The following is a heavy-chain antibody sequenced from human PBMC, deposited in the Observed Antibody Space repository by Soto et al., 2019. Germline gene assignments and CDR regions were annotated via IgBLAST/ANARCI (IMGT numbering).Heavy chain of an antibody. CDR1: CGSVTNSSYY. V-gene: IGHV4-39*01. D-gene: IGHD4-4*01. Sequence: SETLSRTCTVSCGSVTNSSYYWGWIRQSPGKGLELIGSVYYRGRSYSKSSVKSRVTISVDTSKNQFSMNLNSVTASDTAVYFCVSQRTTVITRAYFEYWGPGAMVTVSS. CDR3: VSQRTTVITRAYFEY. J-gene: IGHJ4*02. CDR2: VYYRGRS.